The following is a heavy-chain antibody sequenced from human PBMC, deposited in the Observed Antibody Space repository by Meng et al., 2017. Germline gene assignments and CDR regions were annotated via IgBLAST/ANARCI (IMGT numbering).Heavy chain of an antibody. V-gene: IGHV3-52*01. D-gene: IGHD5-18*01. CDR2: IKCDGSEK. CDR1: GFTFSSSW. Sequence: GESLKISCAASGFTFSSSWMHWVCQAPEKGLEWVADIKCDGSEKYYVDSVKGRFTISRDNAKNSLYLQMNSLRAEDTALYYCARFYFGYSYGPHHFDYWGQGTLVTVSS. J-gene: IGHJ4*02. CDR3: ARFYFGYSYGPHHFDY.